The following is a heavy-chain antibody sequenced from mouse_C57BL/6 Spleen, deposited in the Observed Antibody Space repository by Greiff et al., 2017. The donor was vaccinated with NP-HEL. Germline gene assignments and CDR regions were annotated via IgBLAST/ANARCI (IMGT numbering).Heavy chain of an antibody. Sequence: EVKLMESGGGLVKPGGSLKLSCAASGFTFSSYAMSWVRQTPEKRLEWVATISDGGSYTYYPDNVKGRFTISRDNAKNNLYLQMSHLKSEDTAMYYCARGEVYYYGSSSWYFDVWGTGTTVTVSS. D-gene: IGHD1-1*01. CDR1: GFTFSSYA. V-gene: IGHV5-4*03. CDR3: ARGEVYYYGSSSWYFDV. CDR2: ISDGGSYT. J-gene: IGHJ1*03.